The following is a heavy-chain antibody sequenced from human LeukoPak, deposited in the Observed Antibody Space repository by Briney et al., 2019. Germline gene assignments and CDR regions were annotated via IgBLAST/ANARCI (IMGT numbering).Heavy chain of an antibody. CDR3: ARGQTLDYYGSSGYYVIDY. Sequence: ASVKVSCKASGYTFTSYDINWVRQATGQGLEWMGWMNPNSGNTGYAQKFQGRVTMTRDTSISTAYMELSRLRSDDTAVYYCARGQTLDYYGSSGYYVIDYWGQGTLVTVSS. CDR2: MNPNSGNT. V-gene: IGHV1-8*02. J-gene: IGHJ4*02. CDR1: GYTFTSYD. D-gene: IGHD3-22*01.